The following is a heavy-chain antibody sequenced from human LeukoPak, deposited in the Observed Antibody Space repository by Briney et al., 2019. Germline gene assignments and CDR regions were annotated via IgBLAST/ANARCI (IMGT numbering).Heavy chain of an antibody. J-gene: IGHJ4*02. V-gene: IGHV1-8*02. D-gene: IGHD1-26*01. CDR2: MNPNSGNT. Sequence: ASVKVSCKAPGGTFSSYAISWVRRAPGQGLEWMGWMNPNSGNTGYAQKFQGRVTMTRNTSISTAYMELSSLRSEDTAVYYCARDLVGATQYYWGQGTLVTVSS. CDR3: ARDLVGATQYY. CDR1: GGTFSSYA.